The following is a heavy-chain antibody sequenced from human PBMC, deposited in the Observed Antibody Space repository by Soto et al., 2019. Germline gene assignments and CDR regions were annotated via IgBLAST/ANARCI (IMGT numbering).Heavy chain of an antibody. CDR2: NSGSGGST. CDR3: AIESSCSTITCYFDY. Sequence: EVQLLESGGGLVQPGGSLRLSCAASGFTFSSYDMSWVRQAPGKGLEWVSTNSGSGGSTYYADSVKGRFTISRDNSKNTLYLRMNSLRAEDTAVYYCAIESSCSTITCYFDYWGQGTLVTVSS. CDR1: GFTFSSYD. D-gene: IGHD2-2*01. V-gene: IGHV3-23*01. J-gene: IGHJ4*02.